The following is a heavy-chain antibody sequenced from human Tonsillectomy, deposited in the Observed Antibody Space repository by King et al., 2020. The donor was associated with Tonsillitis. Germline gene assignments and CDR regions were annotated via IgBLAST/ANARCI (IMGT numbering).Heavy chain of an antibody. V-gene: IGHV3-23*04. CDR1: GFTFSSYA. J-gene: IGHJ4*02. D-gene: IGHD6-19*01. CDR3: AKDLRGYSSGWYGGSSFDY. Sequence: VQLVESGGGLVQPGGSLRLSCAASGFTFSSYAMSGARQAPGKGREWGSAFRGSRSNTYFADSVKGRFTIPRDNSKNTLYLQMSSLRAEDTALYYCAKDLRGYSSGWYGGSSFDYWGQGTLVTVSS. CDR2: FRGSRSNT.